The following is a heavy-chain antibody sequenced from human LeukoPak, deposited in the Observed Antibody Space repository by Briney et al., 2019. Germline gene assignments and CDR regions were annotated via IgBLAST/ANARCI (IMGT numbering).Heavy chain of an antibody. Sequence: SVKVSCKAPGDTFSRYAISWVRQAPGQGLKWMGGIIPILGTANYAQKFEGRVTITTDESTSAAHMELSSLRSEDSAVYYCARSAGPVVVPAAIGASGYYYYMDVWDKGTTVTVSS. J-gene: IGHJ6*03. D-gene: IGHD2-2*02. V-gene: IGHV1-69*05. CDR2: IIPILGTA. CDR1: GDTFSRYA. CDR3: ARSAGPVVVPAAIGASGYYYYMDV.